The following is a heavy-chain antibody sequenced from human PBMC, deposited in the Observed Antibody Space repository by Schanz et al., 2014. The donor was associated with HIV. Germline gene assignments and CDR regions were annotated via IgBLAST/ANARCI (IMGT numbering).Heavy chain of an antibody. Sequence: QVQLVQSGAEVKKPGASVTVSCKASAYSFSGYYIHWVRQAPGQGLEWMGGIIPIFGTANYAQKFQGRVTIIADESTSTAYMELSSLRSADTAVYFWARAAFSSEYYYGMDVWGQGTTVTVSS. J-gene: IGHJ6*02. CDR2: IIPIFGTA. CDR1: AYSFSGYY. V-gene: IGHV1-69*01. CDR3: ARAAFSSEYYYGMDV. D-gene: IGHD3-3*02.